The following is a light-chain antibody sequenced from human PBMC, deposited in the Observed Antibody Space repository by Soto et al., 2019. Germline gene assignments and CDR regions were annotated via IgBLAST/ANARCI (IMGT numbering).Light chain of an antibody. CDR3: MHGRT. J-gene: IGKJ1*01. CDR1: ESLVYSDGNTN. V-gene: IGKV2-30*01. CDR2: KVS. Sequence: DVVMTQSPLSLVVTLGQPASISCRSSESLVYSDGNTNLNWFQQRPGQSPRRLVYKVSNRDSGVPDRVSGSGSGTDFTRKISRVEAEDFGVYYCMHGRTFGQGTKVEIK.